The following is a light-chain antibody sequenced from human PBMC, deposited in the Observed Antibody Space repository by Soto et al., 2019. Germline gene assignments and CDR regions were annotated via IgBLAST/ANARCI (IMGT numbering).Light chain of an antibody. CDR2: GVF. Sequence: EIVLTQSPDTLSLSPGERATISCRASQRGYDGYLARYQQRPGQPPRLLIYGVFTRADGIPVRFSISGTGTYFTLYINRREPEDFALYYWQHCGHPQWTFGQGTKVEVK. CDR1: QRGYDGY. CDR3: QHCGHPQWT. V-gene: IGKV3-20*01. J-gene: IGKJ1*01.